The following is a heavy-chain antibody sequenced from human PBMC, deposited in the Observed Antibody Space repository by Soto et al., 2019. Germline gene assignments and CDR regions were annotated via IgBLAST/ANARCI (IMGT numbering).Heavy chain of an antibody. Sequence: QVRLVQSGAEVKKPGSSVKVSCKASGGTFSSYAISWVRQAPGQGLEWMGGIIPIFGTANYAQKFQGRVTITADESTSTAYMELSSLRSEDTAVYYCASKMSATYYYYDGMDVWGQGTTVTVSS. CDR1: GGTFSSYA. V-gene: IGHV1-69*01. CDR2: IIPIFGTA. CDR3: ASKMSATYYYYDGMDV. J-gene: IGHJ6*02.